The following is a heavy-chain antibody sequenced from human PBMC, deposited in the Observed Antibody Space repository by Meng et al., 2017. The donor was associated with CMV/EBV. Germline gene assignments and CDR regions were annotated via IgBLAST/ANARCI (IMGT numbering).Heavy chain of an antibody. CDR3: AKLDGAAAEY. CDR1: GFTFSNAW. J-gene: IGHJ4*02. Sequence: GSLRLSCAASGFTFSNAWMSWVRQAPGKGLEWVGRIKSKTDGGTTDYAAPVKGRFTISRDDSKNTLYLQMNSLKTEDTAVYYCAKLDGAAAEYWGQGTLVTVSS. D-gene: IGHD6-13*01. V-gene: IGHV3-15*01. CDR2: IKSKTDGGTT.